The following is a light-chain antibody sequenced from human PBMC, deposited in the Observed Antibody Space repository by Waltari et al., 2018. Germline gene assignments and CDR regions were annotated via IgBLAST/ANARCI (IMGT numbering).Light chain of an antibody. CDR3: QQYYSSPIT. Sequence: DIVLTQAPESLTVSLGERATINCKSSQNLLSSSNNENYLGWFQHKPGQPPKVLIGWASARESGVPDRFSGSGSGTDFTLTINSLQAEDVAVYYCQQYYSSPITFGQGTRLEIK. J-gene: IGKJ5*01. V-gene: IGKV4-1*01. CDR2: WAS. CDR1: QNLLSSSNNENY.